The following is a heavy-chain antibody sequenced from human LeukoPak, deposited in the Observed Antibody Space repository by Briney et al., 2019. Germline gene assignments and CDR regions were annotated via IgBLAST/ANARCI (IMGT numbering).Heavy chain of an antibody. Sequence: ASMKVSCKASGYTFTSYGISWVRQAPGQGLEWMGWISAYNGNTNYAQKLQGRVTMTTDTSTSTAYMELRSLRSDDTAVYYCARVPMITFGEVIVMSYWGQGTLVTVSS. D-gene: IGHD3-16*02. CDR1: GYTFTSYG. CDR2: ISAYNGNT. CDR3: ARVPMITFGEVIVMSY. J-gene: IGHJ4*02. V-gene: IGHV1-18*01.